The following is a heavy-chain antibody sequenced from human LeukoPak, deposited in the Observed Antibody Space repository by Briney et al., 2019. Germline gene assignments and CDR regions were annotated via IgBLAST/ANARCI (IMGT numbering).Heavy chain of an antibody. CDR3: ARDVQYYYDSSGYYYDY. V-gene: IGHV3-66*01. Sequence: GGSLRLSCAASGFTVSSNYMSWVRQAPGKGLEWVSVIYSGGSTYYADSVKGRFTISRDNSKNTLYPQMNSLRAEDTAVYYCARDVQYYYDSSGYYYDYWGQGTLVTVSS. CDR2: IYSGGST. CDR1: GFTVSSNY. J-gene: IGHJ4*02. D-gene: IGHD3-22*01.